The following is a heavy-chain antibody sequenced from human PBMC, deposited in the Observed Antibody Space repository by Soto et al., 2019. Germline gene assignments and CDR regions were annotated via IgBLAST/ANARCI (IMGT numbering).Heavy chain of an antibody. V-gene: IGHV3-33*01. CDR2: IWYDGSNK. CDR1: AFTFSRYG. CDR3: ARDLSGDYGALDT. Sequence: PGGSLRLPCSPSAFTFSRYGMHWARRAPGKGLEWVAVIWYDGSNKVYADSVKGRFTISRDNSKNTLYLQMNSLRAEDTAVYYCARDLSGDYGALDTWGQGTMVTVSS. D-gene: IGHD4-17*01. J-gene: IGHJ3*02.